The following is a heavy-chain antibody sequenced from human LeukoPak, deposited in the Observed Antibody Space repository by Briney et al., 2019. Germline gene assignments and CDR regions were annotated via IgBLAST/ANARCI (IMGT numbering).Heavy chain of an antibody. CDR3: ARAATTGTVDY. CDR2: INQDGGAK. Sequence: LPGGSLRLSCAASGFIFSNYWMSWVRQAPGKGPEWVANINQDGGAKYYVDSLEGRFTISRDNIEKSLYLQLNSLTADDTAVYFCARAATTGTVDYWGQGTLVTVSS. V-gene: IGHV3-7*01. D-gene: IGHD1-1*01. CDR1: GFIFSNYW. J-gene: IGHJ4*02.